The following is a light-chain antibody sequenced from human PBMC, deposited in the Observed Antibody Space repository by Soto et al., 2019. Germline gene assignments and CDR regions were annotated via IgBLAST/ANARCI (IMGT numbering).Light chain of an antibody. Sequence: QSALTQPASVSGSPGQSITISCTGTSSDVGGYNYVSWYQHHPGKAPKLIIYDVTNRPSGVSNRFSGSKSGNTASLTISGLQPEDEADDYCSSYTTSNTRQMVFGTGTKLTVL. CDR2: DVT. CDR1: SSDVGGYNY. CDR3: SSYTTSNTRQMV. J-gene: IGLJ1*01. V-gene: IGLV2-14*03.